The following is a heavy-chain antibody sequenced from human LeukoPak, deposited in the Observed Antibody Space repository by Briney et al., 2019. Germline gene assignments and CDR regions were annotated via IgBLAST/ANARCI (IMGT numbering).Heavy chain of an antibody. V-gene: IGHV4-4*09. CDR3: ARHGRDDAFDI. Sequence: PSETLSLTCTVSGGSISSYYWSWIRQPPGKGLERIGYIYTSGSTNYNPSLKSRVTISVDTSKNQFSLKLSSVTAADTAVYYCARHGRDDAFDIWGQGTMGTVSS. D-gene: IGHD1-26*01. CDR1: GGSISSYY. J-gene: IGHJ3*02. CDR2: IYTSGST.